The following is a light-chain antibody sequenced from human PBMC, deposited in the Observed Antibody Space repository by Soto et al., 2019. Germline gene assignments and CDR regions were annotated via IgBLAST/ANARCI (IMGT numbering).Light chain of an antibody. J-gene: IGKJ2*01. V-gene: IGKV3-15*01. CDR3: QDYYYWPPYA. Sequence: EIVMTQSPATPSVSPGETATLSCRASQSVSSNLAWSQQKPGQAPTLLIYGAFASAAGIPARFSGSGSGTEFTFTISSLQSEDFVVYYCQDYYYWPPYAFGQGTKLEIK. CDR1: QSVSSN. CDR2: GAF.